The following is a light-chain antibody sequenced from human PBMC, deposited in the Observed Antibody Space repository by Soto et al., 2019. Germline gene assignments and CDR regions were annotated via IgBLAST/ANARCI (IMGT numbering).Light chain of an antibody. CDR1: HDISTF. J-gene: IGKJ5*01. V-gene: IGKV1-9*01. CDR2: EAS. CDR3: QQLYTLPFT. Sequence: IQLTQSPSLLSASIGDIVTITCRASHDISTFLAWYQQKPGKAPKLSIYEASTLQSGVPSRFSGSGSGTEFTLTISGLLPEDFAAYHCQQLYTLPFTFGQGTRLEIK.